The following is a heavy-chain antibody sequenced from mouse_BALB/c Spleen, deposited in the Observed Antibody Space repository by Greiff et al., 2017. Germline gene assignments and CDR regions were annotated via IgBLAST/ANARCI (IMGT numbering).Heavy chain of an antibody. CDR2: IYPYNGGT. CDR1: GYTFTDYN. V-gene: IGHV1S29*02. Sequence: EVQLQQSGPELVKPGASVKISCKASGYTFTDYNMHWVKQSHGKSLEWIGYIYPYNGGTGYNQKFKSKATLTVDNSSSTAYMELRSLTSEDSAVYYCAKIYGYVEGYYAMDYWGQGTSVTVSS. CDR3: AKIYGYVEGYYAMDY. J-gene: IGHJ4*01. D-gene: IGHD2-2*01.